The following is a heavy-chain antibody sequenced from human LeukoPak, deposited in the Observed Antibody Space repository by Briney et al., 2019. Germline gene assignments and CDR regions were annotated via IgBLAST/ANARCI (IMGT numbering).Heavy chain of an antibody. CDR1: GYTFTSYY. CDR3: ALSGASRDFDY. V-gene: IGHV1-46*01. J-gene: IGHJ4*02. D-gene: IGHD6-19*01. CDR2: INPSGGST. Sequence: ASVKVSCKASGYTFTSYYMHWVRQAPGQGLEWMGIINPSGGSTSYAQKFQGRVTMTRDTSTSTVYMELSSLRSGDTAVYYCALSGASRDFDYWGQGTLVTVSS.